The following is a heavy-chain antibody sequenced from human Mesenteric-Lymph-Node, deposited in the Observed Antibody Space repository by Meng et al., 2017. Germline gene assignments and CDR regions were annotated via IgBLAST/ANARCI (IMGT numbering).Heavy chain of an antibody. V-gene: IGHV1-69*06. J-gene: IGHJ5*02. CDR2: IIPIFGTA. D-gene: IGHD6-13*01. CDR3: ARXPGIAAAGREDWFDP. Sequence: VPSWGAGKRPGSLVNASRKAAGVTLSIYAIRWVRQVHGQGLEWMGGIIPIFGTANYAQKFQGRVTTTADKSTSTAXMELSSLRSEDXXXXXCARXPGIAAAGREDWFDPWGQGTLVTVSS. CDR1: GVTLSIYA.